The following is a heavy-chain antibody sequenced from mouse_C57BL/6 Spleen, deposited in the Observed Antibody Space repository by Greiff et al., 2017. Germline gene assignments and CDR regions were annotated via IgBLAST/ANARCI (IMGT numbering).Heavy chain of an antibody. CDR2: INPSTGGT. V-gene: IGHV1-42*01. D-gene: IGHD2-12*01. Sequence: EVQLQQSGPELVKPGASVKISCKASGYSFTGYYMNWVKQSPEKSLEWIGEINPSTGGTTYNQKFKAKATLTVDKSSSTAYMQLKSLTSEDSAVYYCARYDSYYAMDYWGQGTSVTVSS. J-gene: IGHJ4*01. CDR1: GYSFTGYY. CDR3: ARYDSYYAMDY.